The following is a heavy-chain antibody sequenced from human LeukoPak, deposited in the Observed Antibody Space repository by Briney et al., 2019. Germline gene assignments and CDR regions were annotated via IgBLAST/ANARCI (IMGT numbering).Heavy chain of an antibody. CDR3: ARVVSYYYDSSGHALFH. D-gene: IGHD3-22*01. J-gene: IGHJ4*02. CDR1: GYTFTSYG. V-gene: IGHV1-18*01. CDR2: ISAYNGNT. Sequence: GASVKVSCKASGYTFTSYGISWVRQAPGQGLEWMGWISAYNGNTNYAQKFQGRVTMTRDTSISTAYMELSRLRSDDTAVYYCARVVSYYYDSSGHALFHWGQGTLVTVSS.